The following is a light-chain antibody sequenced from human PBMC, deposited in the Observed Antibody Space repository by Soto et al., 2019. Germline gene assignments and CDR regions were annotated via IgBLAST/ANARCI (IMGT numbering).Light chain of an antibody. V-gene: IGKV1-12*01. Sequence: DIQMTQSPSSVSASVGDRITITCRASQGISSWLAWYQQKPGKAPNLLIYAASSLHSGVPSRFSGSGSGTKFTLTIASLQPDDFATYYCRQYETFSGTFGPGTKV. CDR1: QGISSW. CDR3: RQYETFSGT. J-gene: IGKJ1*01. CDR2: AAS.